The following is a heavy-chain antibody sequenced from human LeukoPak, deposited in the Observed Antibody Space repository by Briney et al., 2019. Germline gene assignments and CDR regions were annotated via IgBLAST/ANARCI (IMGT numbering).Heavy chain of an antibody. CDR1: GGSISSYY. V-gene: IGHV4-59*01. D-gene: IGHD3-10*01. Sequence: PSETLSLTCTVSGGSISSYYWSWIRQPPGKGLEWIGYIYYSGSTNYNPSLKSRVTISVDTSKNQFSLKLSSVTAADTAVYYCARYYYGSGSYYPNYYYYYMDVWGKGTTVTVSS. CDR2: IYYSGST. J-gene: IGHJ6*03. CDR3: ARYYYGSGSYYPNYYYYYMDV.